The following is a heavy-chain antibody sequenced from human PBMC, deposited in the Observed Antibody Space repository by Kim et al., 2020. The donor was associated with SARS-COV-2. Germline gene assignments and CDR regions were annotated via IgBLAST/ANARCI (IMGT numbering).Heavy chain of an antibody. J-gene: IGHJ6*02. CDR1: GGSFSGYY. CDR2: INHSGST. D-gene: IGHD1-20*01. V-gene: IGHV4-34*01. Sequence: SETLSLTCAVYGGSFSGYYWSWIRQPPGKGLEWIGEINHSGSTNYNPSLKSRVTISVDTSKNQFSLKLSSVTAADTAVYYCARGIMVSVYGMDVWGQGTTVTVSS. CDR3: ARGIMVSVYGMDV.